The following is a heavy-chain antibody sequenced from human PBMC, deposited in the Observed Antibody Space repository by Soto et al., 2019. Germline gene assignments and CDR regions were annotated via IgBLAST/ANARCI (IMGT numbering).Heavy chain of an antibody. V-gene: IGHV5-51*01. J-gene: IGHJ5*02. Sequence: PGESLKISCKASGYSFTNYWIAWVRPMPGKGLEYMGIIYPSDSDSRYSPSFQGQVTFSADKSINTAYLQWSSLKASDTAMYYCARHGFYGDYSSNYFDPWGQGTLVTVS. D-gene: IGHD4-17*01. CDR1: GYSFTNYW. CDR2: IYPSDSDS. CDR3: ARHGFYGDYSSNYFDP.